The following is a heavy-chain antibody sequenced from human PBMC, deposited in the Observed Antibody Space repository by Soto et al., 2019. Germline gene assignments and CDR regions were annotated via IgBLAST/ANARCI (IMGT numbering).Heavy chain of an antibody. J-gene: IGHJ4*02. CDR3: ARESEDLTSNFDY. Sequence: LRLSCAASGFTFGNYWMHWVRQAPGKGLEWVSSISSTTNYIYYADSMKGRFTVSRDNAKNSVYLDMNSLSAEDTAVYYCARESEDLTSNFDYWGQGTLVTVSS. CDR1: GFTFGNYW. V-gene: IGHV3-21*01. CDR2: ISSTTNYI.